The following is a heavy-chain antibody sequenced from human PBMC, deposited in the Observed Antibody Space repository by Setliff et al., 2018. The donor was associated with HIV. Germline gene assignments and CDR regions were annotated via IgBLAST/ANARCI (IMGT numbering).Heavy chain of an antibody. D-gene: IGHD1-26*01. CDR1: GGSISSGSYY. V-gene: IGHV4-61*02. Sequence: SETLSLTCTVSGGSISSGSYYWSWIRQPAGKGLEWIGRIYTSGSTNYNPSPKSRVTISVDTSKNQFSLKLSSVTAADTAVYYCASAIVGLGYNFFSVDVWGKGTTVTVSS. CDR3: ASAIVGLGYNFFSVDV. J-gene: IGHJ6*04. CDR2: IYTSGST.